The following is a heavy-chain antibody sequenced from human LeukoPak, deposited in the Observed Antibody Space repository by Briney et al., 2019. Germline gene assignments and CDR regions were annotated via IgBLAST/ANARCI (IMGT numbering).Heavy chain of an antibody. CDR1: GGSFSGYY. D-gene: IGHD6-19*01. CDR3: ARGRAVAGTYYYYYTDV. J-gene: IGHJ6*03. Sequence: SETLSLTCAVYGGSFSGYYWSWIRQPPGKGLEWIGEINHSGSTNYNPSLKSRVTISVDTSKNQFSLKLSSVTAADTAVYYCARGRAVAGTYYYYYTDVWGKGTTVTVSS. V-gene: IGHV4-34*01. CDR2: INHSGST.